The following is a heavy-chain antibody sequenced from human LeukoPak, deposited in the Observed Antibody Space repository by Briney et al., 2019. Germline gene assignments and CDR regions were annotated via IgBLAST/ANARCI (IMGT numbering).Heavy chain of an antibody. CDR3: AREVGYGGTFDY. J-gene: IGHJ4*02. Sequence: GGSLRLSRAASGFTFSSYSMNWVRQAPGKGLEWVSSISSSSSYIYYADSVKGRFTISRDNAKNSLYLQMNSLRAEDTAVYYCAREVGYGGTFDYWGQGTLVTVSS. D-gene: IGHD4-23*01. CDR1: GFTFSSYS. V-gene: IGHV3-21*01. CDR2: ISSSSSYI.